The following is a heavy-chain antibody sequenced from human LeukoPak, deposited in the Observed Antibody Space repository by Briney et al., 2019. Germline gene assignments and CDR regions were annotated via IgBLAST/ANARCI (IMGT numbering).Heavy chain of an antibody. Sequence: SETLSLTCTVPGGSISSYYWSWIRQPAGKGLEWIGRIYTSGSTNYNPSLKSRVTMSVDTSKNQFSLKLSSVTAADTAVYYCARVGLSTVTNYYYYYGMDVWGQGTTVTVSS. CDR3: ARVGLSTVTNYYYYYGMDV. V-gene: IGHV4-4*07. D-gene: IGHD4-17*01. CDR2: IYTSGST. CDR1: GGSISSYY. J-gene: IGHJ6*02.